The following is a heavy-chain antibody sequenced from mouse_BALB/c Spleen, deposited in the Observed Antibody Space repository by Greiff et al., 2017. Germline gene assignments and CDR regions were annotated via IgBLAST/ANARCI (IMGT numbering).Heavy chain of an antibody. V-gene: IGHV5-12-2*01. Sequence: EVKLMESGGGLVQPGGSLKLSCAASGFTFSSYTMSWVRQTPEKRLEWVAYISNGGGSTYYPDTVKGRFTISRDNAKNTLYLQMSSLKSEDTAMYYCARQSYYYGSSYYFDYWGQGTTLTVSS. D-gene: IGHD1-1*01. CDR1: GFTFSSYT. CDR2: ISNGGGST. CDR3: ARQSYYYGSSYYFDY. J-gene: IGHJ2*01.